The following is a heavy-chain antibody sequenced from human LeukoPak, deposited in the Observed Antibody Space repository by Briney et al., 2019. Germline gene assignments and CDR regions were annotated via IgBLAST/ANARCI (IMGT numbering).Heavy chain of an antibody. CDR3: GRTGQITLIVMVLYFFDN. V-gene: IGHV3-23*01. CDR2: IGATGENT. J-gene: IGHJ4*01. D-gene: IGHD3-22*01. CDR1: GFTFSKYA. Sequence: PGGSLRLSCVASGFTFSKYAMSWVRQAPGQGLEWVSGIGATGENTFYADSVRGRFTVSGDNSENTVYLQITRLGAEDTAVYYCGRTGQITLIVMVLYFFDNWGPGALVT.